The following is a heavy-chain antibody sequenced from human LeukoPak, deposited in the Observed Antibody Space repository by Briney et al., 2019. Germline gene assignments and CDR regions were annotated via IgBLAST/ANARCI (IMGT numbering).Heavy chain of an antibody. Sequence: SVKVSFKASGGTFISYAISWVRQAPGQGLEWMGGIIPIFGTANYAQKFQGRVTITADGSTCTAYMELSSLRSEDTAVYYCARDLVPYYYDRSGHSRWAFDIWGQGTMVTVSS. D-gene: IGHD3-22*01. CDR2: IIPIFGTA. J-gene: IGHJ3*02. V-gene: IGHV1-69*01. CDR3: ARDLVPYYYDRSGHSRWAFDI. CDR1: GGTFISYA.